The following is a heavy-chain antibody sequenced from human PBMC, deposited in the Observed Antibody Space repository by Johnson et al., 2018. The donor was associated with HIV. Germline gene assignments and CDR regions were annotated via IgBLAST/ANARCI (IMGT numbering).Heavy chain of an antibody. D-gene: IGHD3-22*01. CDR3: ARSFDSSDYWKHAFDV. J-gene: IGHJ3*01. CDR1: GFTFSGYA. Sequence: VLLVESGGGLVQPGGSLRLSCAASGFTFSGYAMHLVRRATGKGLEWVSVIYSGGNTFYADSVQGRFTVSRDNGKNSLYLQMNSLRVEDTALYYCARSFDSSDYWKHAFDVWGQGTMVTVSS. CDR2: IYSGGNT. V-gene: IGHV3-13*01.